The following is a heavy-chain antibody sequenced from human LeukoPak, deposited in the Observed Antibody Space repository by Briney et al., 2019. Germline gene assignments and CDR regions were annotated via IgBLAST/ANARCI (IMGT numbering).Heavy chain of an antibody. CDR3: ARGTGWLLSNYYYFYIDV. V-gene: IGHV4-59*01. CDR2: IYYSGTT. D-gene: IGHD3-3*01. CDR1: GGSISSYY. Sequence: SETLSLTCTVSGGSISSYYWSWIRQPPGKGLEWIGYIYYSGTTNYNPSLKSRVTISIDTSKNQFFLKLSSVTAADTAVYYCARGTGWLLSNYYYFYIDVWGKGTTVTVSS. J-gene: IGHJ6*03.